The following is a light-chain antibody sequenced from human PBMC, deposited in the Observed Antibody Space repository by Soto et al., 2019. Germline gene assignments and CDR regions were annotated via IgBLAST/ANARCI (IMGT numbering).Light chain of an antibody. CDR1: SSDVGGYNY. CDR3: SSYAGSNNLGV. V-gene: IGLV2-8*01. J-gene: IGLJ3*02. CDR2: EVS. Sequence: QSVLTQPPSASGSRGQSVTISCTGTSSDVGGYNYVSWYQQHPGKAPKLMIYEVSKRPSGVPDRFSGSKSGNTASLTVSGLQPEYEADYYCSSYAGSNNLGVFGGGTKLTV.